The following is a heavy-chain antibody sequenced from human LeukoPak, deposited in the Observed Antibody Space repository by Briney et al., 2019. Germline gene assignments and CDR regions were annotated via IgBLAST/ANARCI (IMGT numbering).Heavy chain of an antibody. Sequence: GGSLRLSCAASGFTFSSYAMSWVRQAPGKGLEWVSAISGSDVSTYYADSVKGRYTISRDNSKNTLYLQMNSLRAEDTAVYYCVRGTSWINPYFYMDVWGKGTTVIVSS. V-gene: IGHV3-23*01. J-gene: IGHJ6*03. CDR3: VRGTSWINPYFYMDV. CDR1: GFTFSSYA. CDR2: ISGSDVST. D-gene: IGHD2-2*01.